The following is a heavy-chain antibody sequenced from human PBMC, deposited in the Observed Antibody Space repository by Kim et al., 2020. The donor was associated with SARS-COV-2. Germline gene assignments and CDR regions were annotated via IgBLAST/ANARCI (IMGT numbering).Heavy chain of an antibody. CDR2: ISGSGGST. CDR1: GFTFSSYA. CDR3: AKDRSHRFGGVIVIASYFDY. V-gene: IGHV3-23*01. D-gene: IGHD3-16*02. Sequence: GGSLKLSCAASGFTFSSYAMSWVRQAPGKGLEWVSAISGSGGSTYYADSVKGRFTISRDNSKNTLYLQMNSLRAEDTAVYYCAKDRSHRFGGVIVIASYFDYWGQGTLVTVSS. J-gene: IGHJ4*02.